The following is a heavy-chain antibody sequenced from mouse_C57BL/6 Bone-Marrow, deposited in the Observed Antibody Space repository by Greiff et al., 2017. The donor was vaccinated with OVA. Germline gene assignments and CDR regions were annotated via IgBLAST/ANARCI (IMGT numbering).Heavy chain of an antibody. CDR2: ISDGGSYT. Sequence: DVHLVESGGGLVKPGGSLKLSCAASGFTFSSYAMSWGRQTPEKRLEWVATISDGGSYTYYPDNVKGRFTISRDNAKNNLYLQMSHLKSEDTAMYYCARGNYATGDYWGQGTSVTVSS. D-gene: IGHD1-1*01. CDR3: ARGNYATGDY. J-gene: IGHJ4*01. V-gene: IGHV5-4*01. CDR1: GFTFSSYA.